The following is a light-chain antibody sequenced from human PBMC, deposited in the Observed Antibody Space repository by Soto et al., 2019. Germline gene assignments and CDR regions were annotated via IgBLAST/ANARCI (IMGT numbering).Light chain of an antibody. V-gene: IGKV3-20*01. J-gene: IGKJ5*01. CDR1: QSFSSGY. CDR2: GAS. CDR3: QQYSGSPSIT. Sequence: EIVLTQSPGTLSLSPGERATLSCRASQSFSSGYLAWYQQKPGQAPRLLIYGASTRATGIPDRLSGSGSGTDYTLTISRLEPEDFAVYYCQQYSGSPSITFGQGTRLEIK.